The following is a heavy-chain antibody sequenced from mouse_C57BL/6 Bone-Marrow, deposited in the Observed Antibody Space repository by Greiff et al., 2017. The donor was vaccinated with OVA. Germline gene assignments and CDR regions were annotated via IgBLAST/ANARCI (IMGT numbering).Heavy chain of an antibody. D-gene: IGHD3-2*02. Sequence: QVQLQQPGAELVRPGSSVKLSCKASGYTFTSYWMDWVKQRPGQGLEWIGNIYPSDSETHYTQKFKDKATLTVDTSSRTAYMQLSSLTSEDSAVYYYTRSVEAKATAWFAYWGQGTLVTVSA. CDR1: GYTFTSYW. J-gene: IGHJ3*01. V-gene: IGHV1-61*01. CDR2: IYPSDSET. CDR3: TRSVEAKATAWFAY.